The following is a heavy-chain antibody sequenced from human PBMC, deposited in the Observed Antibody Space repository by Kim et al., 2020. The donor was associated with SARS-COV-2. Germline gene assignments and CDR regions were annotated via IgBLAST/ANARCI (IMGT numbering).Heavy chain of an antibody. J-gene: IGHJ4*02. CDR2: ISSNVGAT. CDR1: GVTFTNCA. D-gene: IGHD1-1*01. CDR3: VQDLEADATWALDY. Sequence: GGSLRLSCSASGVTFTNCAMHWIRHTPGRGLEYVSAISSNVGATFYADSVKGRFTISRDNSKNILYLEMSSLRPEDTAVYYCVQDLEADATWALDYWGQG. V-gene: IGHV3-64D*06.